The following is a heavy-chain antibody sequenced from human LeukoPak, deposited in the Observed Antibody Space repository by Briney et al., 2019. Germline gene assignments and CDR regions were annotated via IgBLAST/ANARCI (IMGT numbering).Heavy chain of an antibody. V-gene: IGHV4-61*09. D-gene: IGHD3-10*01. Sequence: PSQTLSLTCSVSGGSISSGHYYWSWIRQPAGKGLEWIGHIYTSGSTSYNPSLKSRVAISRDTSKNQFSLKLSSVIAADTAVYYCARDTYGSGSSTLDYWGQGTLVTVSS. J-gene: IGHJ4*02. CDR3: ARDTYGSGSSTLDY. CDR2: IYTSGST. CDR1: GGSISSGHYY.